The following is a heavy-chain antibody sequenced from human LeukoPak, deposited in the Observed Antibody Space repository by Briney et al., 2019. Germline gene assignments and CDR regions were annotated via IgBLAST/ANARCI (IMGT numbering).Heavy chain of an antibody. CDR3: ARHLYSSSWRYYFDY. V-gene: IGHV3-33*01. CDR2: IWYDGSNK. Sequence: AGGSLRLSCAASGFTFSSYGMHWVRQAPGKGLEWVAVIWYDGSNKYYADSVKGRFTISRDNSKNTLYLQMNSLRAEDTAVYYCARHLYSSSWRYYFDYWGQGTLVTVSS. CDR1: GFTFSSYG. D-gene: IGHD6-13*01. J-gene: IGHJ4*02.